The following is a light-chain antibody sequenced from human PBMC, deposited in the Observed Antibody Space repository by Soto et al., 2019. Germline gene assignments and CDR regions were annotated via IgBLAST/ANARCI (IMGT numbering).Light chain of an antibody. CDR3: RSHGGSNSPFG. CDR1: SSDIGGYNF. CDR2: EVT. Sequence: QSALTQPPSASGSPGQSVALSCTGTSSDIGGYNFVSWYQQHPGKAPKLMIYEVTKRPSGVPDRFSGSKSGNTATLIVSGLQAEDESDYYCRSHGGSNSPFGFGTGTKLTVL. V-gene: IGLV2-8*01. J-gene: IGLJ1*01.